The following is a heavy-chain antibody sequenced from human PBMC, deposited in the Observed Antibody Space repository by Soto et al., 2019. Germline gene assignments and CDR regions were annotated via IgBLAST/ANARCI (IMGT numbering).Heavy chain of an antibody. Sequence: EVQLVESGGGLIQPGRSLRLPCAASGFTFDDYAMHWVRQAPGKGLEWVSGITWNSGTIGYADSVKGRFTISRDNAKNSLYLQMNSLRVEDTALYYCAKDSVFGVANGGGFDFWGQGTLVTVSS. J-gene: IGHJ4*02. V-gene: IGHV3-9*01. CDR3: AKDSVFGVANGGGFDF. D-gene: IGHD3-3*01. CDR1: GFTFDDYA. CDR2: ITWNSGTI.